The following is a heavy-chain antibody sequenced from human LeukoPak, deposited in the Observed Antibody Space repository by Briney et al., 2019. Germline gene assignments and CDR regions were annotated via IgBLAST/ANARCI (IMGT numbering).Heavy chain of an antibody. CDR3: AAGIAAAGSFDY. Sequence: ASVKVSCKASGYTFTGYYMHWVRQAPGQGLEWMGWINPNSGGTKYAQKFQGRVTMTRDTSISTAYMELSSLRSDDTAVYYCAAGIAAAGSFDYWGQGTLVTVSS. J-gene: IGHJ4*02. D-gene: IGHD6-13*01. CDR2: INPNSGGT. CDR1: GYTFTGYY. V-gene: IGHV1-2*02.